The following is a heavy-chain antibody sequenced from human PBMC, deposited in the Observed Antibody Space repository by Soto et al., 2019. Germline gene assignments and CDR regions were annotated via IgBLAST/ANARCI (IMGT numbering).Heavy chain of an antibody. CDR3: ARDIYSYGSVGTPDI. J-gene: IGHJ3*02. CDR2: ISSSSSTI. D-gene: IGHD5-18*01. CDR1: GFTFSSYS. V-gene: IGHV3-48*01. Sequence: GGSLRLSCAASGFTFSSYSMNWVRQAPGKGLEWVSYISSSSSTIYYADSVKGRFTISRDNSRNTLDLQMSNLRTEDTGVYFCARDIYSYGSVGTPDIWGQGTMVTVSS.